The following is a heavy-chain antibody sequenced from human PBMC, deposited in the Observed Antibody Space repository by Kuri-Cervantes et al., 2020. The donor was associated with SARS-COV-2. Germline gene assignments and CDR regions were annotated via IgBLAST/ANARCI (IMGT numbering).Heavy chain of an antibody. CDR1: GFTFSSFA. D-gene: IGHD4-23*01. Sequence: GGSLRLSCAASGFTFSSFAMSWVRQAPGKGLEWVSSISGSGVGTYYADSVKGRFTISRDNSKNSLYLQMNSLRTEDTALYYCAKDMTPDYGGNVDYWGQGTLVTVSS. J-gene: IGHJ4*02. CDR3: AKDMTPDYGGNVDY. CDR2: ISGSGVGT. V-gene: IGHV3-23*01.